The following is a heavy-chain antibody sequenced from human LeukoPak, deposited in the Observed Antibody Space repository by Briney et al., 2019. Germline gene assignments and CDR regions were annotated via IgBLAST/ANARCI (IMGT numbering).Heavy chain of an antibody. CDR3: ATPGYDSSGYKFDY. Sequence: SVKVSCKASGYTFTSYGISWVRQAPGQGLEWMGWISAYNGNTNYAQKFQGRVTITRDTSASTAYMELSSLRSEDTAVYYCATPGYDSSGYKFDYWGQGTLVTVSS. CDR1: GYTFTSYG. CDR2: ISAYNGNT. V-gene: IGHV1-18*01. J-gene: IGHJ4*02. D-gene: IGHD3-22*01.